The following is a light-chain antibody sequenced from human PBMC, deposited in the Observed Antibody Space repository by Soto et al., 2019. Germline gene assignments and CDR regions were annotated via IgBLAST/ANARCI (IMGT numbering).Light chain of an antibody. V-gene: IGKV1-39*01. CDR2: AAS. Sequence: DIQMTQSPSSLSASVEDRVIITCRASQSISNHLNWYQQKPGKAPKLLIFAASSLQSGVPSRFSGSRSGPDFTLTISSLQPYDFATQYRQQSYSSPPTFLQRTKVDIK. J-gene: IGKJ1*01. CDR3: QQSYSSPPT. CDR1: QSISNH.